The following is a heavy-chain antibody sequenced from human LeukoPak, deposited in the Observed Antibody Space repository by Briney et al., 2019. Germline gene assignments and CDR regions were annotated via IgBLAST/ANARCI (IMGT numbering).Heavy chain of an antibody. Sequence: SVKVSCKASGGTSSSYAISWVRQAPGQGLEWMGGIIPIFGTANYAQKFQGRVTITADESTGTAYMELSSLRSEDTAVYYCARDGMSAGFDPWGQGTLVTVSS. V-gene: IGHV1-69*01. J-gene: IGHJ5*02. CDR3: ARDGMSAGFDP. CDR2: IIPIFGTA. CDR1: GGTSSSYA.